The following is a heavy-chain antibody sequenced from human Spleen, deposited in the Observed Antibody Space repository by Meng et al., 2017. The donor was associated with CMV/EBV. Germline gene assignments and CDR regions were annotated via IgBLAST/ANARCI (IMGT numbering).Heavy chain of an antibody. Sequence: GGSLRLSCAASGFTFSSYAMSWVRQAPGKGLEWVSVIYSGGTSTYYSDSVKGRFTDSRDNSNNTLYLQMNSLRAEDSAVYYCAKEDDSNLRYFDLWGRGAPVTVSS. V-gene: IGHV3-23*03. D-gene: IGHD1-1*01. CDR3: AKEDDSNLRYFDL. CDR2: IYSGGTST. CDR1: GFTFSSYA. J-gene: IGHJ2*01.